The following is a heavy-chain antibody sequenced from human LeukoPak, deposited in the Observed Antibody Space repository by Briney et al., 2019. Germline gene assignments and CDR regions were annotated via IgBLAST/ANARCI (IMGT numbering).Heavy chain of an antibody. J-gene: IGHJ6*03. D-gene: IGHD4-23*01. CDR3: ARRLRGTTVVNLGETHYCYYLDV. V-gene: IGHV4-31*03. Sequence: SETLSLTCTVSGDSISNDDYYWSWIRQLPGKGLEWIGYIYYSGNTYYHPSLERRVTMSVDTSHNQFSLNLSSVTAADTAVYFCARRLRGTTVVNLGETHYCYYLDVWGKGTTVTVSS. CDR2: IYYSGNT. CDR1: GDSISNDDYY.